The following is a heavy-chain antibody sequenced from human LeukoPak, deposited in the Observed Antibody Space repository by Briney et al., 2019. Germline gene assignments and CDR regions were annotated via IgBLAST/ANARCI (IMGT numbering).Heavy chain of an antibody. CDR1: GFTFSSYW. CDR2: IKQDGSEK. CDR3: ARVSRYSYGYDAFGI. Sequence: GGSLRLSCAASGFTFSSYWMSWVRQAPGKGLEWVANIKQDGSEKYYVDSVKGRFTISRDNAKNSLYLQMNSLRAEDTAVYYCARVSRYSYGYDAFGIWGQGTMVTVSS. V-gene: IGHV3-7*01. J-gene: IGHJ3*02. D-gene: IGHD5-18*01.